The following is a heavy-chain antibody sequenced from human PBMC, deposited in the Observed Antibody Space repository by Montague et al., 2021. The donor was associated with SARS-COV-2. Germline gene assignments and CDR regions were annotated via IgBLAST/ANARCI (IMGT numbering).Heavy chain of an antibody. D-gene: IGHD3-9*01. V-gene: IGHV4-39*01. Sequence: SETRSLTCTVSGGSISSSSYYWGWIRQPPGKGLEWIGSIYYSGSTYYNPSLKSRVTTSVDTSKNQFSLKLSSVTAADTAVYYCARHVYDILTGYYTYWYFDLWGRGTLVTVSS. J-gene: IGHJ2*01. CDR3: ARHVYDILTGYYTYWYFDL. CDR1: GGSISSSSYY. CDR2: IYYSGST.